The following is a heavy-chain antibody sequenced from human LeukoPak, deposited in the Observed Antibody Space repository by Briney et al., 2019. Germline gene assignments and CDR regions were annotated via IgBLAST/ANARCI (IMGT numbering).Heavy chain of an antibody. D-gene: IGHD3-10*01. CDR1: GYTFTSYG. J-gene: IGHJ6*03. CDR2: ISAYNGNT. CDR3: ARLGVVREVPPPWYMDV. Sequence: ASVKVSCKASGYTFTSYGISWVRQAPGQGLEWMGWISAYNGNTNYAQKLQGRVTMTTDTSTSTAYMELRSLRSDDTAVYYCARLGVVREVPPPWYMDVWGKGTTVTISS. V-gene: IGHV1-18*01.